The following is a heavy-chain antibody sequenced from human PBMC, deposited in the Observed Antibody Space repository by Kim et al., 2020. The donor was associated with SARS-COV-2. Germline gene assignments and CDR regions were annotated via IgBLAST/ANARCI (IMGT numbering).Heavy chain of an antibody. CDR3: VKDFGSGSHFY. J-gene: IGHJ4*02. Sequence: GGSLRLSCAASGFTFSSCAMNWVRQAPGKGLEWVSAIAGNGGTTYRADSVKGRFTISRDTSKNTLYLQMNSLRAEDTAVYYCVKDFGSGSHFYWGQGTQVTVST. CDR2: IAGNGGTT. V-gene: IGHV3-23*01. CDR1: GFTFSSCA. D-gene: IGHD3-10*01.